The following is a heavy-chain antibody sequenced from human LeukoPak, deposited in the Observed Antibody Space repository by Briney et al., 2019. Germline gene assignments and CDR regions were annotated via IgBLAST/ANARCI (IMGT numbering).Heavy chain of an antibody. V-gene: IGHV4-59*01. CDR1: GGSISSYY. D-gene: IGHD2-2*01. CDR3: ASGGYCSSTSCYPNWFDP. CDR2: IYYSGST. J-gene: IGHJ5*02. Sequence: PSETLSLTCTVSGGSISSYYWNWIRQPPGKGLEWIGYIYYSGSTNYNPSLKSRVTMSLDTSKNQFSLKLSSVTAADTAVYYCASGGYCSSTSCYPNWFDPWGQGTLVTVSS.